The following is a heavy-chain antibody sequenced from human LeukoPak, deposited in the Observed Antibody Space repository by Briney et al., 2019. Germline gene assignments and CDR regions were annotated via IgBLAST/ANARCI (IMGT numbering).Heavy chain of an antibody. D-gene: IGHD3-22*01. Sequence: GGSLRPSCAASGFTFSNAWMSWVRQAPGKGLEWVCRIKSKTDGGTTDYAAPVKGRFTISRDDSKNTLYLQMNSLKTEDTAVYYCTTGEDYYDSTRLDYWGQGTLVTVSS. CDR2: IKSKTDGGTT. CDR3: TTGEDYYDSTRLDY. CDR1: GFTFSNAW. J-gene: IGHJ4*02. V-gene: IGHV3-15*01.